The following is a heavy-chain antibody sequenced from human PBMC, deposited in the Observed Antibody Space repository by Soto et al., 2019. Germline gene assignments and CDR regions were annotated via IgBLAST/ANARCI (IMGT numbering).Heavy chain of an antibody. CDR2: ISGSGHNT. CDR1: GFSFIDFA. D-gene: IGHD2-8*02. V-gene: IGHV3-23*01. Sequence: EVQLLESGGGLVQRGESLRLSCAASGFSFIDFAMSWVRQAPGKGLEWVSAISGSGHNTYYTESLKGRFTISRDNARNSVYLQMNRLRAEDTAVYYCARALVNGGDYWGQGTLVTVSS. J-gene: IGHJ4*02. CDR3: ARALVNGGDY.